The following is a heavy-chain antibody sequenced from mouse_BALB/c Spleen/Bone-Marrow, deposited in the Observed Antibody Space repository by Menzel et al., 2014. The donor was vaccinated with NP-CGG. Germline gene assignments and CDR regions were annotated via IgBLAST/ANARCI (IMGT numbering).Heavy chain of an antibody. Sequence: VKLVESGPELVKPGASVKIPCKASGYAFSNSWMNWVKQRPGQGLEWIGRIYPGDGDTYYNGKFKDKATLTADKSSSTAYMQLSSLTSVDSAVYFCARSDGYRAMDYWGQGTSVTVSS. V-gene: IGHV1-82*01. CDR3: ARSDGYRAMDY. CDR2: IYPGDGDT. CDR1: GYAFSNSW. J-gene: IGHJ4*01. D-gene: IGHD2-3*01.